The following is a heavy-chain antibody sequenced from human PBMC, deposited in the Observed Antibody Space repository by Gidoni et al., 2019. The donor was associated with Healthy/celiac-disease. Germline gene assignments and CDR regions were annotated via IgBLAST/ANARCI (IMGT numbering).Heavy chain of an antibody. CDR2: ISGSGGST. V-gene: IGHV3-23*01. Sequence: EVQLLESGGGLVQPGGSLRLSCAASGFTFSSYAMSWVRQAPGTGLEWVSDISGSGGSTYYADSVKGRFTISRDNSKNTLYLQMNSLRAEDTAVYYCSNGPEYYYYGMDVWGQGTTVTVSS. CDR3: SNGPEYYYYGMDV. CDR1: GFTFSSYA. J-gene: IGHJ6*02.